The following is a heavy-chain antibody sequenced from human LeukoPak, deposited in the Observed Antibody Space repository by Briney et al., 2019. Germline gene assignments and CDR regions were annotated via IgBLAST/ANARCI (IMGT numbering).Heavy chain of an antibody. CDR1: GYTFSNYG. CDR2: TSYNGNT. J-gene: IGHJ4*02. D-gene: IGHD6-19*01. Sequence: ASVTVSCKASGYTFSNYGISWLRQDPGLGLEWMGWTSYNGNTNYAQKFQDRVTMTTDTSTTTVYMEVRSRESGDTAVYYCARQSGSGWQGVGYWVQASLVTVCS. CDR3: ARQSGSGWQGVGY. V-gene: IGHV1-18*04.